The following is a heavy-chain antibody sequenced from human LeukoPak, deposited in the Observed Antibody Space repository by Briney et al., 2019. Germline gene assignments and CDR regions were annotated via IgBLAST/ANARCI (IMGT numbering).Heavy chain of an antibody. Sequence: PSETLSLTCAVFGGSISSSNWWSWVRQPPGKGLEWIAEIHHNGNINYNPSLKSRVTMSVDTSKNQFSLKLSPVTAADTAVYYCARYSGSRSGGYYFDYWGQGTLVTVSS. J-gene: IGHJ4*02. CDR3: ARYSGSRSGGYYFDY. CDR2: IHHNGNI. D-gene: IGHD1-26*01. CDR1: GGSISSSNW. V-gene: IGHV4-4*02.